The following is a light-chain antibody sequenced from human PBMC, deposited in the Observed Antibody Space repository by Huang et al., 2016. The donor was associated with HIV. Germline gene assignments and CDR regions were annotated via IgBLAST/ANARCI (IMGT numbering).Light chain of an antibody. CDR3: QQYNNWPRT. J-gene: IGKJ1*01. CDR1: QSVSRN. V-gene: IGKV3-15*01. CDR2: GAS. Sequence: EIVMTQSPATLSVSPGERATLSCRASQSVSRNLAWYQQKPGQAPRLLIYGASTRATCIPARFSGSRSGTEFTLTISILQSEDFSVYYCQQYNNWPRTFGQGTKVEIK.